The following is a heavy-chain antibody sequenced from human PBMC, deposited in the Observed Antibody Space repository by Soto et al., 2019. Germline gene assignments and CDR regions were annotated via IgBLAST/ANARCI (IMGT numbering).Heavy chain of an antibody. CDR3: ARAFSSSSAVDL. V-gene: IGHV4-31*03. Sequence: QVQLQESGPGLVKPSQTLSLTCTVSGESISSGGYYWSWIRHHPGKGLEWIGYIYDSESAYYNPSHKSRVTISMDTSKNQFAMRLSSVTAADTAVYFCARAFSSSSAVDLWGQGTQVTVSS. CDR2: IYDSESA. D-gene: IGHD6-6*01. CDR1: GESISSGGYY. J-gene: IGHJ5*02.